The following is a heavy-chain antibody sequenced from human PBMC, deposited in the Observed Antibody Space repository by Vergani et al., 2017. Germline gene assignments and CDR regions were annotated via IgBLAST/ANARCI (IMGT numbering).Heavy chain of an antibody. Sequence: EVQLVESGGGLVKPGGSLRLSCAASGFTFSSYSMNWVRQAPGKGLEWVSSIRSSSSYIYYADSVKGRFTISRDNAKNSLYLQMNSLRAEDTAVYYCARAHHPIAAAGIVYYYYGMDVWGQGTTVTVSS. D-gene: IGHD6-13*01. CDR3: ARAHHPIAAAGIVYYYYGMDV. J-gene: IGHJ6*02. CDR1: GFTFSSYS. V-gene: IGHV3-21*01. CDR2: IRSSSSYI.